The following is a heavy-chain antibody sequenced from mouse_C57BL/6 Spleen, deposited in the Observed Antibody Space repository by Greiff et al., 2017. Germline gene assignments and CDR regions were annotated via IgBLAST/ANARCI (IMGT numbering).Heavy chain of an antibody. V-gene: IGHV14-2*01. CDR2: IDPEDGET. CDR1: GFNIKDYY. Sequence: EVQLQQSGAELVKPGASVKLSCTASGFNIKDYYMHWVKQRTEQGLEWIGRIDPEDGETKYAPKFQGKATITADTSSNTAYLPLSSLTSEDTAVYYCARGASITTVVAPYYFDYWGQGTTRTVSS. CDR3: ARGASITTVVAPYYFDY. J-gene: IGHJ2*01. D-gene: IGHD1-1*01.